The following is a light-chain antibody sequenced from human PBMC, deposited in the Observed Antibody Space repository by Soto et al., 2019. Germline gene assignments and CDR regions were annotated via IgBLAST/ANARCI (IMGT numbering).Light chain of an antibody. CDR3: QQYNNWPLT. J-gene: IGKJ4*01. CDR1: QSVSSN. Sequence: EVVMTQSPATLSVSLGDRATLSCRASQSVSSNLAWYQQKPGQAPRLLIYGASTRATGIPARFSGSGSGTEFTLTISSLQPEDSAVYSCQQYNNWPLTFGGGTKVEIK. V-gene: IGKV3-15*01. CDR2: GAS.